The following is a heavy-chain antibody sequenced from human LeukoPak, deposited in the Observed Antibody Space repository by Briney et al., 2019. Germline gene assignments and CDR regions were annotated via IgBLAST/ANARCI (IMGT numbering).Heavy chain of an antibody. CDR1: GFTFSTYA. J-gene: IGHJ4*02. Sequence: PGGSLRLSRTVSGFTFSTYAMSWVRQAPGKGLEWVSTISGSGGSTYYADSVKGRFTISKDNSKNTLYLQLSSLRAEDTAVYYCAKLALGSGNYWGQGTLVTVSS. CDR2: ISGSGGST. V-gene: IGHV3-23*01. CDR3: AKLALGSGNY. D-gene: IGHD3-10*01.